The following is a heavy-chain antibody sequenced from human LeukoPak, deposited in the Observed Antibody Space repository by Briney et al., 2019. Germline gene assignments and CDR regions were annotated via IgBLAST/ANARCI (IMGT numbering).Heavy chain of an antibody. CDR3: AKNIGGFDY. D-gene: IGHD4-23*01. V-gene: IGHV3-30*04. J-gene: IGHJ4*02. CDR2: ISYDGSNK. CDR1: GFTFSSYA. Sequence: GGSLRLSCAASGFTFSSYAMHWVRQAPGKGLEWVAVISYDGSNKYYADSVKGRFTISRDNSKNTLYLQMNSLRAEDTAVYYCAKNIGGFDYWGQGTLVTVSS.